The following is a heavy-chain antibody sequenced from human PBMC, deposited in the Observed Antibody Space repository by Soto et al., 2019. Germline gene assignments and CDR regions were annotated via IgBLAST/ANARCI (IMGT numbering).Heavy chain of an antibody. V-gene: IGHV5-51*01. CDR1: GYSFTNYW. J-gene: IGHJ6*02. Sequence: GESLKISCKGSGYSFTNYWIAWVRQMPGKGLEWMGIIYPGDSNTKYSPSFEGQVTFSADKSVSTAYLQWSSLKASDSAMYYCARQTYYYGANVWGQGTTVTVSS. CDR3: ARQTYYYGANV. CDR2: IYPGDSNT.